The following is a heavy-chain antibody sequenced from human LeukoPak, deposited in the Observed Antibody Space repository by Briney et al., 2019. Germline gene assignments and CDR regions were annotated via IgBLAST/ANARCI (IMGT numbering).Heavy chain of an antibody. CDR2: ISGSGGST. Sequence: GGSLRLSCAASGFTFSSYAMSWVRQAPGKGLEWVSAISGSGGSTYYADSVKGRFTISRDNSKNTLYLRMNSLRAEDTAVYYCAKDLYDYVWGSYRYDYWGQGTLVTVSS. CDR1: GFTFSSYA. CDR3: AKDLYDYVWGSYRYDY. J-gene: IGHJ4*02. V-gene: IGHV3-23*01. D-gene: IGHD3-16*02.